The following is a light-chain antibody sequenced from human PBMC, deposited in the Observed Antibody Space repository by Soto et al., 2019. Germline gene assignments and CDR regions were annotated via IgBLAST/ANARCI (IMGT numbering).Light chain of an antibody. Sequence: QSVLTQPPSVSGAPGQRVTISCTGSSSNIGAGYDVHWYQQLPGTAPKLLIYGNSNRPSGVPDRFSGSKSGTSASLAITGLQPEDEADYYCQSYDSILTGSVFGGGTKLTVL. CDR2: GNS. V-gene: IGLV1-40*01. CDR3: QSYDSILTGSV. J-gene: IGLJ3*02. CDR1: SSNIGAGYD.